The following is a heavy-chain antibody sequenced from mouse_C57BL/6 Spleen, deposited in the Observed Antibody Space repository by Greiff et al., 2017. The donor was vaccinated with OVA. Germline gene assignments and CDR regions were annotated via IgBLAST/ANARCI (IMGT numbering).Heavy chain of an antibody. CDR3: ARGGDVRAMDY. D-gene: IGHD3-3*01. Sequence: QVQLQQSGAELVRPGTSVKLSCKASGYTFTSYWMHWVKQRPGQGLEWIGVIDPSDSYTNYNQKFKGKATLTVDTSSSTAYMQLSSLTSEDSAVYYCARGGDVRAMDYWGQGTSVTVSS. CDR1: GYTFTSYW. V-gene: IGHV1-59*01. J-gene: IGHJ4*01. CDR2: IDPSDSYT.